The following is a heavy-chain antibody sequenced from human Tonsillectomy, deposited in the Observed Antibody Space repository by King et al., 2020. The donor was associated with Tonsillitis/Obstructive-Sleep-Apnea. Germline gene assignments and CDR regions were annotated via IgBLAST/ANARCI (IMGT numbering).Heavy chain of an antibody. D-gene: IGHD3-3*01. V-gene: IGHV3-11*05. CDR2: ISSSSSYT. Sequence: VQLVESGGGLVKPGGSLRLSCAASGFTFSDYYMSWIRQAPGKGLEWASYISSSSSYTNYADSVKGRFTISRDNAKNSLYLQMNSLRAEDTAVYYCARDYYYDFWSGYYYYMDVWGKGTTVTVSS. J-gene: IGHJ6*03. CDR1: GFTFSDYY. CDR3: ARDYYYDFWSGYYYYMDV.